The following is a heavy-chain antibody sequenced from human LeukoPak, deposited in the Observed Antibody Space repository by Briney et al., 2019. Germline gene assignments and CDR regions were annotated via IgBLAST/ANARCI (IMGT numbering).Heavy chain of an antibody. CDR2: INHSGST. CDR1: GGSFSGYY. V-gene: IGHV4-34*01. Sequence: PSETLSLTCAIYGGSFSGYYWSWIRQPPGKGLEWIGEINHSGSTNYNPSLKSRVTISVDTSKNQFSLKLSSVTAADTAVYCCARGRGTYWGQGTLVTVSS. J-gene: IGHJ4*02. CDR3: ARGRGTY. D-gene: IGHD3-16*01.